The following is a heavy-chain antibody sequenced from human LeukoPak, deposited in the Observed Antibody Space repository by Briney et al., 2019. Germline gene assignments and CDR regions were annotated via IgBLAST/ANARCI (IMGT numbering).Heavy chain of an antibody. CDR2: VNPSGGST. D-gene: IGHD1-14*01. CDR1: GYTFTNYY. J-gene: IGHJ4*02. V-gene: IGHV1-46*01. Sequence: ASVKVSFKASGYTFTNYYIHWVRHAPGQGLEWMGLVNPSGGSTSYAQKFPGRVTMTRDTSTSTVYMELSSLKSEDTAVSYCERVAFRQTVTNQFDYWGQGTLVTVSS. CDR3: ERVAFRQTVTNQFDY.